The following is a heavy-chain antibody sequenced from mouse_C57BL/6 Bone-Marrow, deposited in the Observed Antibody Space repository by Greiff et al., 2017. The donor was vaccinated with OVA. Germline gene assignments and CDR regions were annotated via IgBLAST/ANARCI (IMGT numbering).Heavy chain of an antibody. V-gene: IGHV2-9-1*01. CDR1: GFSLTSYA. J-gene: IGHJ3*01. CDR2: IWNGGGT. CDR3: ARTAGGLAY. Sequence: VKLMESGPGLVAPSQSLSITCTVSGFSLTSYAISWVRQPPGKGLEWLGVIWNGGGTNYNSALKSRLSISKDNSKSQVFLKMNSLQTDDTARYYCARTAGGLAYWGQGTLVTVSA.